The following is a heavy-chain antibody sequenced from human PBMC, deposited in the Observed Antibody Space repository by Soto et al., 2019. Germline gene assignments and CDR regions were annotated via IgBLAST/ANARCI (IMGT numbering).Heavy chain of an antibody. CDR2: ISGSGGST. D-gene: IGHD6-19*01. Sequence: PVGSLRLSCAASGFTFSSYAMSWVRQAPGKGLEWVSAISGSGGSTYYADSVKGRFTISRDNSKNTLYLQMNSLRAEDTAVYYCAKEWTGSGWYSVNWFDPWGQGTLVTVSS. J-gene: IGHJ5*02. CDR1: GFTFSSYA. CDR3: AKEWTGSGWYSVNWFDP. V-gene: IGHV3-23*01.